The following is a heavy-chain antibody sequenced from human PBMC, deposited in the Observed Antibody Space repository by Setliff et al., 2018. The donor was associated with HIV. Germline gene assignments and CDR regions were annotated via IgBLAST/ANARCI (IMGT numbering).Heavy chain of an antibody. CDR3: ASASGDYEPYQY. J-gene: IGHJ1*01. Sequence: ASVKVSCKASGFTFSDYYIHWVRQAPGQGLEWMGWVRPHSINRYYAQKFQGRVSIARDTSASTAYMELSSLKSEDSAVYYCASASGDYEPYQYWGQGTLVTVSS. CDR1: GFTFSDYY. D-gene: IGHD4-17*01. V-gene: IGHV1-2*02. CDR2: VRPHSINR.